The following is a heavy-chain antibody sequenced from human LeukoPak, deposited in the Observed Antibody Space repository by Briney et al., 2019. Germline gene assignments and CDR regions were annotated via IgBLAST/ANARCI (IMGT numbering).Heavy chain of an antibody. J-gene: IGHJ4*02. CDR2: IFYSGNT. Sequence: NPSETLSLTCTVSGGSISTYYWSWIRQPPGKGLEWIGYIFYSGNTNYNPSLKSRVTISVDTSKNHFSLKLSSVTAADTAVYYCAREGGPYRPLDYSGQGTLVTVSS. CDR1: GGSISTYY. CDR3: AREGGPYRPLDY. V-gene: IGHV4-59*01.